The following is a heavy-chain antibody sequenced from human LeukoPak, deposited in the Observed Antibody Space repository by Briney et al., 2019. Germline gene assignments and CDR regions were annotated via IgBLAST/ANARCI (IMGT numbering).Heavy chain of an antibody. J-gene: IGHJ3*02. CDR2: INPSGGST. D-gene: IGHD3-22*01. CDR3: RVYYYDSSGYDAFDI. CDR1: GYTFTSYY. Sequence: GASVTVSCKASGYTFTSYYMHWVRQAPGQGLEWMGIINPSGGSTSYAQKFQGRVTMTRDTSTSTVYMELSSLRSEDTAVYYCRVYYYDSSGYDAFDIWGQGTMVTVSS. V-gene: IGHV1-46*01.